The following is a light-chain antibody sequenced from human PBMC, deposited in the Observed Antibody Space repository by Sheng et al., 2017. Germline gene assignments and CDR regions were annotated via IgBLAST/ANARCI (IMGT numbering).Light chain of an antibody. V-gene: IGKV3-20*01. Sequence: EIVLTQSPATLSLSPGERATLSCRASQSVSVSYIAWYQQKPGQAPRLLIYGASSRATGVPDRFSGSGSGTDFTLTISRLDPEDFAVYFCQRYGSPWTFGQGPRW. J-gene: IGKJ1*01. CDR1: QSVSVSY. CDR2: GAS. CDR3: QRYGSPWT.